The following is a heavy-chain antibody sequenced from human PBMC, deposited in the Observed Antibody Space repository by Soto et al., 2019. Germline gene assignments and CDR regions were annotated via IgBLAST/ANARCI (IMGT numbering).Heavy chain of an antibody. J-gene: IGHJ4*02. V-gene: IGHV4-4*07. CDR1: GGSISSYY. Sequence: PSETLSLTCTVSGGSISSYYWSWIRQPAGKGLEWIGRIYTSGSTNYNPSLKSRVTMSVDTSKNQFSLKLSSVTAADTAVYYCAREGYYYDSSGYYYPFDYWGQGTLVTVSS. CDR3: AREGYYYDSSGYYYPFDY. D-gene: IGHD3-22*01. CDR2: IYTSGST.